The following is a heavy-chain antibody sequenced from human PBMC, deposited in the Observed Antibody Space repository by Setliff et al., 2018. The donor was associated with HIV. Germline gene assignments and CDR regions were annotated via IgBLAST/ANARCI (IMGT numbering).Heavy chain of an antibody. CDR1: GYTFTSYG. Sequence: ASVKVSCKASGYTFTSYGISWVRQAPGQGLEWMGWISAYNGNTNYAQKLQGRATMTTDTSTSTAYMELRSLRSDDTAVYYCARDPLYNWNDAYYYYMDVWGKGTTVTVSS. V-gene: IGHV1-18*01. CDR2: ISAYNGNT. D-gene: IGHD1-20*01. CDR3: ARDPLYNWNDAYYYYMDV. J-gene: IGHJ6*03.